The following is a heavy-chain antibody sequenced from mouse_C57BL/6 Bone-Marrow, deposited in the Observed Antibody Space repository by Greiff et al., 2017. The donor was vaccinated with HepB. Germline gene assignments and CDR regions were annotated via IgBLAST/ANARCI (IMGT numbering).Heavy chain of an antibody. J-gene: IGHJ3*01. Sequence: EVMLVESGGGLVKPGGSLKLSCAASGFTFSSYAMSWVRQTPEKRLEWVATISDGGSYTYYPDNVKGRFTISRDNAKNNLYLQMSHLKSEDTAMYYCARRDYGNYGDWFAYWGQGTLVTVSA. CDR3: ARRDYGNYGDWFAY. V-gene: IGHV5-4*03. CDR1: GFTFSSYA. CDR2: ISDGGSYT. D-gene: IGHD2-1*01.